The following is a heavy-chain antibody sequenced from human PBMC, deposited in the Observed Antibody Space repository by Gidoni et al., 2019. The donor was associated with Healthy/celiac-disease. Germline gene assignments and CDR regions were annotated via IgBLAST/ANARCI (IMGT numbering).Heavy chain of an antibody. CDR3: ARVGGYYDSSGDPHDAFDI. CDR1: GGSISSYY. Sequence: QVQLQESGPGLVKPSETLSLTCTVSGGSISSYYWSWIRQPPGKGLEWIGYIYYSGSTNNNPSLKSRDTISVDTSKNQFSLKLSAVNAADTAVDYCARVGGYYDSSGDPHDAFDIWGQGTMVTVSS. V-gene: IGHV4-59*01. CDR2: IYYSGST. J-gene: IGHJ3*02. D-gene: IGHD3-22*01.